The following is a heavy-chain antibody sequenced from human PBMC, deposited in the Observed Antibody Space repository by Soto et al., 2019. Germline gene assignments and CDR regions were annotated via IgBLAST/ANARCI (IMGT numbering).Heavy chain of an antibody. CDR2: IYYSGST. J-gene: IGHJ4*02. CDR3: ARDWEMARGVLDY. V-gene: IGHV4-31*03. CDR1: GGSISSGGYY. Sequence: SETLSLTCTVSGGSISSGGYYWSWIRQHPGKGLEWIGYIYYSGSTYYNPSLKSRVTISVDTSKNQFSLKLSSVTAADTAVYYCARDWEMARGVLDYWGPGTLVTVAS. D-gene: IGHD3-10*01.